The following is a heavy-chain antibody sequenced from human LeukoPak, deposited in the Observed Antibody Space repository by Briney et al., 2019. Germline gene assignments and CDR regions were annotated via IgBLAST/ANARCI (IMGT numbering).Heavy chain of an antibody. J-gene: IGHJ4*02. V-gene: IGHV3-21*01. CDR2: ISSSYI. D-gene: IGHD6-19*01. Sequence: GGSLRLSCAASGFTFSSYSMNWVRQAPGKGLEWVSSISSSYIYYADSVKGRFTISRDNAKNSLYLQMNSLRAEDTAVYYCARGSSGWYGVWGQGTLVTVSS. CDR1: GFTFSSYS. CDR3: ARGSSGWYGV.